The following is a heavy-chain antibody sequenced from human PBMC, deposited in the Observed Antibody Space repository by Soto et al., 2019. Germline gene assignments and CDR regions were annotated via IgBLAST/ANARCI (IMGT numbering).Heavy chain of an antibody. V-gene: IGHV4-39*07. CDR2: IYYSGST. CDR1: GGSITSSSYH. CDR3: VRGDEREPVLYAY. J-gene: IGHJ4*02. Sequence: ETLSLTCTVPGGSITSSSYHWGWVRQPPGKGLEWIGSIYYSGSTYYNPSLKSRVTISVDTSKNQFSLKLSSVTAADTAVYFCVRGDEREPVLYAYWGQGNLVTVSS. D-gene: IGHD1-1*01.